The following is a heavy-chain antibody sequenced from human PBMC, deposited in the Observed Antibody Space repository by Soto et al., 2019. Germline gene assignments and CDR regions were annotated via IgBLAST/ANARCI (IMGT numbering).Heavy chain of an antibody. V-gene: IGHV4-59*11. J-gene: IGHJ5*02. Sequence: SETLSLTGTVSVRPSTGHYWGWIRQPPGKALECIGHIHYTGRTRYNPSLTSRVTISLDTSREQFSLKLTSVTAADTAVYYCARGRHCTSTSCFGFPSICFDPWGQGTLVTVSS. CDR1: VRPSTGHY. CDR2: IHYTGRT. D-gene: IGHD2-2*01. CDR3: ARGRHCTSTSCFGFPSICFDP.